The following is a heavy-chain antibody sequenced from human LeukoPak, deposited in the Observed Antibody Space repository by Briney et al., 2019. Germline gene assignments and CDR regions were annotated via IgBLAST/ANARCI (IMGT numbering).Heavy chain of an antibody. CDR3: ARNYYGSGSYNYYYYYMDV. J-gene: IGHJ6*03. CDR2: IYYSGST. CDR1: GGSISSSSYY. D-gene: IGHD3-10*01. Sequence: SETLSLTCTVSGGSISSSSYYWGWIRQPPGKGLEWIGSIYYSGSTNYNPSLKSRVTMSVDTSKNQFSLKLSSVTAADTAVYYCARNYYGSGSYNYYYYYMDVWGKGTTVTISS. V-gene: IGHV4-39*07.